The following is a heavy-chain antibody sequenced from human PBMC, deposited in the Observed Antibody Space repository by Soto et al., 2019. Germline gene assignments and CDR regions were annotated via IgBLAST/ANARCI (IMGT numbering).Heavy chain of an antibody. CDR3: ARGSDHGGVLIRYFDL. V-gene: IGHV3-23*01. D-gene: IGHD2-8*02. J-gene: IGHJ2*01. CDR2: LTHNGGSP. CDR1: GFVFSKSG. Sequence: VQLLESGGGFAQPGGSLRLSCAASGFVFSKSGMSWVRQAPGKGLAWVAGLTHNGGSPYYADSVKGRFTISRDNSKDTLYLQMNSLTVEDTAIYYCARGSDHGGVLIRYFDLWGRGTLVTVSS.